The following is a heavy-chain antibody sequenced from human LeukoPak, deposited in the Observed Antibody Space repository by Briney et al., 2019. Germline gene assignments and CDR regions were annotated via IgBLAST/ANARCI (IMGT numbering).Heavy chain of an antibody. J-gene: IGHJ3*02. CDR2: ISGSGGST. D-gene: IGHD2-2*01. CDR1: GFTFSSYA. V-gene: IGHV3-23*01. CDR3: ARLLGYCSSTSCYAHAFDI. Sequence: PVGSLRLSCAASGFTFSSYAMSWVRQAPGKGLEWVSAISGSGGSTYYADSVKGRFTISRDNSKNTLYLQMNSLRAEDTAVYYCARLLGYCSSTSCYAHAFDIWGQGTMVTVSS.